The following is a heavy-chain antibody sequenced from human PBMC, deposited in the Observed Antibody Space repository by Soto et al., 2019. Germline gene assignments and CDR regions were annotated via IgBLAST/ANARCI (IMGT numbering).Heavy chain of an antibody. CDR2: IKQDGSEK. V-gene: IGHV3-7*01. D-gene: IGHD3-3*01. CDR3: ARDTSLWSGYYGDSLDYYYMDV. Sequence: EVQLVESGGGLVQPGGSLRLSCAASGFTFSSYWMSWVRQAPGKGLEWVANIKQDGSEKYYVDSVKGRFTISRDNAKNSLYLQMNSLRAEDTAVYYCARDTSLWSGYYGDSLDYYYMDVWGKGTTVTVSS. CDR1: GFTFSSYW. J-gene: IGHJ6*03.